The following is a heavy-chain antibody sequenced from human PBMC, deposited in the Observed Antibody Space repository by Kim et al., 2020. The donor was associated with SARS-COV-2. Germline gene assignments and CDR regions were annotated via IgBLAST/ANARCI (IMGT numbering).Heavy chain of an antibody. D-gene: IGHD5-18*01. CDR1: GDSIGTINYY. Sequence: SETLSLTCTGSGDSIGTINYYWGWIRQPLGQKLEWIGSIYYTGSTYYNPSLKSRVTISVDTSKNQFSLKLSSVTAADTAVYYCARSDSRGYSYGYFNYFDPWGQGTLVTVSS. V-gene: IGHV4-39*01. J-gene: IGHJ5*02. CDR3: ARSDSRGYSYGYFNYFDP. CDR2: IYYTGST.